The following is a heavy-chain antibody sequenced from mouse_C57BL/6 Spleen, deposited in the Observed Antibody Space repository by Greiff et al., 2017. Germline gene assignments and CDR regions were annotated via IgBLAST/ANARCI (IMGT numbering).Heavy chain of an antibody. CDR2: ISSGSSTI. J-gene: IGHJ2*01. Sequence: EVQLVESGGGLVKPGGSLKLSCAASGFTFSDYGMHWVRQAPEKGLEWVAYISSGSSTIYYADKVKGRFTISRDNAKNTLFLQMTSLRSEDTAMYYCAREGYYSSSPDYWGQGTTLTVSS. CDR3: AREGYYSSSPDY. CDR1: GFTFSDYG. V-gene: IGHV5-17*01. D-gene: IGHD1-1*01.